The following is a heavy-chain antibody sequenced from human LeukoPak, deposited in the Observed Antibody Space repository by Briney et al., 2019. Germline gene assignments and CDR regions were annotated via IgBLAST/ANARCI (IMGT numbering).Heavy chain of an antibody. J-gene: IGHJ6*02. Sequence: ASVKVSCKASGYTFTGYYMHWVRQAPGQGLEWMGWINPNSGGTNYAQKFQGWVTMTRDTSISTAYMELSRLRSDDTAVYYCARFAGTESYDSSVLFGYYYGMDVWGQGTTVTVSS. V-gene: IGHV1-2*04. CDR2: INPNSGGT. CDR1: GYTFTGYY. CDR3: ARFAGTESYDSSVLFGYYYGMDV. D-gene: IGHD3-22*01.